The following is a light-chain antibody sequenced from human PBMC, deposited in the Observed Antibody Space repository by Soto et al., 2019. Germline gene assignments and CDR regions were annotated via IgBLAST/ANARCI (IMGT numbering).Light chain of an antibody. V-gene: IGLV1-47*01. CDR3: AAWDDSLSGLYV. CDR1: SSNIGRNY. Sequence: QSVLTQPPSASGTPGQRVTISCSGSSSNIGRNYVYWYQQLPGTAPKLLIYRNDQRPSGVPDRLSGSKSGTSASLAISGLRSEDEADYYCAAWDDSLSGLYVFGTGTKVTVL. J-gene: IGLJ1*01. CDR2: RND.